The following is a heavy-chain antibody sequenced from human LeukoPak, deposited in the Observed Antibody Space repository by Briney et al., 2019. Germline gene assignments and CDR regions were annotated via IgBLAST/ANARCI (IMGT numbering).Heavy chain of an antibody. J-gene: IGHJ5*02. CDR2: INHSGST. V-gene: IGHV4-34*01. CDR1: GGSFSGYY. Sequence: SETLPLTCAVYGGSFSGYYWSWIRQPPGKGLEWIGEINHSGSTNYNPSLKSRVTISVDTSKNQFSLKLSSVTAADTAVYYCARAGGASSSSGNWFDPWGQGTLVTVSS. CDR3: ARAGGASSSSGNWFDP. D-gene: IGHD6-6*01.